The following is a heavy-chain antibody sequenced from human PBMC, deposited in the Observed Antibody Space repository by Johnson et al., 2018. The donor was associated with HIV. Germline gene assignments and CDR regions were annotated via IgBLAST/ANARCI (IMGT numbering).Heavy chain of an antibody. Sequence: VQLVESGGGVVQPGRSLRLSCAASGFTFSSYAMHWVRQAPGKGLEWVSGISWNSGSIGYADSVKGRFTISRDNAKNSLYLQMNSLSAEDTAVYYCARGWDSSSSAFDIWGQGTMVTVSS. D-gene: IGHD6-6*01. V-gene: IGHV3-9*01. CDR2: ISWNSGSI. J-gene: IGHJ3*02. CDR1: GFTFSSYA. CDR3: ARGWDSSSSAFDI.